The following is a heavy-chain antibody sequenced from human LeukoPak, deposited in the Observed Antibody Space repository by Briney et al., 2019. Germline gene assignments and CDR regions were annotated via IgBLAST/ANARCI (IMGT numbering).Heavy chain of an antibody. CDR3: ARAPPALRYFDWLSDAFDI. Sequence: SETLSLTCTVSGGSISSYYRSWIRQPPGKGLERIGYIYYSGSTNYNPSLKSRVTISVDTSKNQFSLKLSSVTAADTAVYYCARAPPALRYFDWLSDAFDIWGQGTMVTVSS. J-gene: IGHJ3*02. CDR1: GGSISSYY. D-gene: IGHD3-9*01. V-gene: IGHV4-59*01. CDR2: IYYSGST.